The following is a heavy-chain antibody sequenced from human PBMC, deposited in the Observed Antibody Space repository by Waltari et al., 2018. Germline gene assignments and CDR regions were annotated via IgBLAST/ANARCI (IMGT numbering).Heavy chain of an antibody. CDR3: ARAGRGLPWP. CDR1: GYTFTSYG. J-gene: IGHJ5*02. Sequence: QVQLVQSGAEVKKPGAPVKVSCKASGYTFTSYGITWVRQAPGQGLAWMGGVSAYNGNTNYAQKLQGRVTMTTDTSTSTAYVELRGLGSDDTAVYYCARAGRGLPWPWGQGTLVTVSS. D-gene: IGHD5-12*01. CDR2: VSAYNGNT. V-gene: IGHV1-18*01.